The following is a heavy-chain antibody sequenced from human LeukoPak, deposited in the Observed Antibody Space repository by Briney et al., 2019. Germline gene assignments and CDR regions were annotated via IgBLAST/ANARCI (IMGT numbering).Heavy chain of an antibody. Sequence: GGSLRLSCAASGFTFSSYAMSWVRQTPGKGLEWVSAISGGGGSTYYADSVKGRFTISRDNSKNTLYLQMNSLRAEDTAIYYCAKRENDYQFDPWGQGTLVTVSS. D-gene: IGHD4-11*01. CDR3: AKRENDYQFDP. J-gene: IGHJ5*02. CDR2: ISGGGGST. V-gene: IGHV3-23*01. CDR1: GFTFSSYA.